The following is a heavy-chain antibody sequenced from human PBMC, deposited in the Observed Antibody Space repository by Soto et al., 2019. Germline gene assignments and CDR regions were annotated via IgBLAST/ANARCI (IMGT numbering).Heavy chain of an antibody. Sequence: SETLSLTCAFSGGSISSGGYSWSWIRQPPGKGLEWIGYIYHRGSTYYNPSLKSRVTISVDRSKNQFSLKLSSVTAADTAVYYCARVPDRWGQGTLVTVSS. J-gene: IGHJ5*02. D-gene: IGHD2-2*01. CDR3: ARVPDR. V-gene: IGHV4-30-2*01. CDR2: IYHRGST. CDR1: GGSISSGGYS.